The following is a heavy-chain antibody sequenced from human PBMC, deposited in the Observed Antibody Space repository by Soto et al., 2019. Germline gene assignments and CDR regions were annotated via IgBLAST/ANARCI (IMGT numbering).Heavy chain of an antibody. CDR2: VYNSGST. CDR3: ARYRREAVAGYTLDN. Sequence: SETLSLTCTVSGGSISSNYWTWIRQPPGKGLEWIGYVYNSGSTNYNPSLKSQVTISEDTSKSQFSLKVYSMTAADTAVYYCARYRREAVAGYTLDNWGQGILVTVSS. D-gene: IGHD6-13*01. V-gene: IGHV4-59*01. CDR1: GGSISSNY. J-gene: IGHJ4*02.